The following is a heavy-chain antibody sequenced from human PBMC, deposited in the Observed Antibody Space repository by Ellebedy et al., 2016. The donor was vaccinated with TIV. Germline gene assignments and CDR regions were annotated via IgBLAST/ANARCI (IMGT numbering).Heavy chain of an antibody. CDR1: GFNFRNYA. J-gene: IGHJ4*02. V-gene: IGHV3-30-3*01. Sequence: GGSLRLSXVASGFNFRNYAMDWVRQAPGKGLEWVAVTSSVGTNTYYADSVKGRFTISRDNSKNTLYLQINNLTAEDTAVYYCATDANYDVLSGYYGFDYWGQGTLVSVSS. D-gene: IGHD3-3*01. CDR2: TSSVGTNT. CDR3: ATDANYDVLSGYYGFDY.